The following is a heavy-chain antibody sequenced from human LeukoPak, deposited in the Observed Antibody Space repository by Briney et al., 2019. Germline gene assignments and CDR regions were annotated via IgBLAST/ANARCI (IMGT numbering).Heavy chain of an antibody. CDR3: ARDRGYCGGDCYGNYFDY. J-gene: IGHJ4*02. CDR2: IYYSGST. Sequence: SETLSLTCTVSGGSISSYYWSWIRQPPGKGLEWIGYIYYSGSTNYNPSLKSRVTISVDTSKKQFSLKLSSVTAADTAVYYCARDRGYCGGDCYGNYFDYWGQGTLVTVSS. CDR1: GGSISSYY. D-gene: IGHD2-21*02. V-gene: IGHV4-59*12.